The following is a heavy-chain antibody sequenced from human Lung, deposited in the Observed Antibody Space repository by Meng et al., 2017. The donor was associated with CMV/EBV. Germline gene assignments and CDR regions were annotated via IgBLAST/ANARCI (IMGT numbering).Heavy chain of an antibody. CDR3: ARVEVGITSGDY. CDR1: GYTFGSYG. Sequence: QSRPEVKNPGASARVSCKASGYTFGSYGICWVRQAPGKGIEWMGWISAYNGNTNYAQTLQGRLTMTTDTSTSTAYMELRSLRSDDTAVYYCARVEVGITSGDYWGQGTLVTVSS. CDR2: ISAYNGNT. V-gene: IGHV1-18*01. D-gene: IGHD1-26*01. J-gene: IGHJ4*02.